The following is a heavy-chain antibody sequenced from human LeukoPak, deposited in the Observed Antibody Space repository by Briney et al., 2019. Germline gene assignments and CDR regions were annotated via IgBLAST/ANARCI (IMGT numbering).Heavy chain of an antibody. CDR3: ARERGGWGYYDSSGYFDY. J-gene: IGHJ4*02. CDR1: GFTFSSYA. CDR2: ISYDGSNK. D-gene: IGHD3-22*01. Sequence: GGSLRLSCAASGFTFSSYAMHWVRQAPGKGLEWVAVISYDGSNKYYADSVKGRFTISRDNSKNTLYLQMNSLRAEDTAVYYCARERGGWGYYDSSGYFDYWAREPWSPSPQ. V-gene: IGHV3-30*04.